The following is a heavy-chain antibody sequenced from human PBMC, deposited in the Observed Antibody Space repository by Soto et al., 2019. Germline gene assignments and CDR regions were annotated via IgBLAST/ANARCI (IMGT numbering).Heavy chain of an antibody. CDR1: GYTFTTYG. D-gene: IGHD3-10*01. CDR2: ISGYNGDI. CDR3: ARDVWLLRLSSPTSCYLAA. Sequence: QAPMVQSGAEVKKPGASVKVSCRTSGYTFTTYGVTWVRQAPGQGLEWMGWISGYNGDITYAERLQGRLTMTTDTSTRTAYMELRSLRPDDTAVYCCARDVWLLRLSSPTSCYLAAWGQGTLVTVSS. J-gene: IGHJ5*02. V-gene: IGHV1-18*01.